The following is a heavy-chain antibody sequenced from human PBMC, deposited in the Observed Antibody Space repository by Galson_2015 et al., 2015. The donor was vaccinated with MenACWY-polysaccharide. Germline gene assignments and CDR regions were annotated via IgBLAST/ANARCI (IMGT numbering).Heavy chain of an antibody. J-gene: IGHJ4*02. D-gene: IGHD3-10*01. Sequence: SVKVSCKASGSTFTSYAMHWVRQAPGQRLEWMGWINAGNGNTKYSQKFQGRVTITRDTSASTVYMELSSLRSEDTAVYYCARDWDYYGSGTYYNFDYWGQGTLATVSS. V-gene: IGHV1-3*01. CDR1: GSTFTSYA. CDR3: ARDWDYYGSGTYYNFDY. CDR2: INAGNGNT.